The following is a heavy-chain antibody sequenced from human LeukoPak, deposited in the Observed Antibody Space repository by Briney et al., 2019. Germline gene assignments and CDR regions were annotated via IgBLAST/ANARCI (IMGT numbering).Heavy chain of an antibody. J-gene: IGHJ4*02. CDR3: AKDRFKWELSPFDY. D-gene: IGHD1-26*01. V-gene: IGHV3-23*01. CDR2: ISGSGGST. Sequence: GGSLRLSCAASGFTFSSYAMSLVRQAPGKGLEWVSAISGSGGSTYYADSVKGRFTISRDNSKNTLYLQMNSLRAEDTAVYYCAKDRFKWELSPFDYWGQGTLVTVSP. CDR1: GFTFSSYA.